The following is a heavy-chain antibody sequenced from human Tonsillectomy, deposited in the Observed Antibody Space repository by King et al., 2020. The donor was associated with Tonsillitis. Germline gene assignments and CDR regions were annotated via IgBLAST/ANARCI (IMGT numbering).Heavy chain of an antibody. D-gene: IGHD3-22*01. CDR3: ARTREYYYDSSGLNWYFDL. CDR2: INWNGGST. J-gene: IGHJ2*01. Sequence: VQLVESGGGVVRPGGSLRLSCAASGFTFDDYGMSWVRQAPGKGLEWVSGINWNGGSTGYADSVKGRFTISRDNAKNSLYLQMNSLRAEDTALYPCARTREYYYDSSGLNWYFDLWGRGTLVTVSS. CDR1: GFTFDDYG. V-gene: IGHV3-20*01.